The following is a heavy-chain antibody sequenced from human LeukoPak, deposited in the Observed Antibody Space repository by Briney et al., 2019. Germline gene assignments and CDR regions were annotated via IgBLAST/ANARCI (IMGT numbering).Heavy chain of an antibody. CDR2: IYYSGST. Sequence: TSQTLSLTCAVSGGSISSGGYSWSWIRQPPGKGLEWIGYIYYSGSTYYNPSLKSRVTISVDTSKNQFSLKLSSVTAADTAVYYCARSQGYVDYWGQGTLVTVSS. V-gene: IGHV4-30-4*07. J-gene: IGHJ4*02. CDR1: GGSISSGGYS. CDR3: ARSQGYVDY.